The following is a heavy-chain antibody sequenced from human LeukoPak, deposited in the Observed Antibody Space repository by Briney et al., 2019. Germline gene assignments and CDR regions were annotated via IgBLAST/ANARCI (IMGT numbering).Heavy chain of an antibody. CDR2: IYNSGST. Sequence: SETLSLTCTVSGDSISSYYWSWIRQPPGKGLEWSGYIYNSGSTNYSPSLTDYHPSLKSRVTISVDRSKNQFSLKLSSVTAADTAVYYCARSERDGSGRFYFDYWGQGTLVTVSS. D-gene: IGHD3-10*01. CDR3: ARSERDGSGRFYFDY. V-gene: IGHV4-59*01. J-gene: IGHJ4*02. CDR1: GDSISSYY.